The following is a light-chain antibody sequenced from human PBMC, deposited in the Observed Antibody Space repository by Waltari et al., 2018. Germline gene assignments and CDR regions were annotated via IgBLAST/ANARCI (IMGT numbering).Light chain of an antibody. CDR2: EVF. CDR1: TSDVGSYDL. Sequence: QSALTQPAPVSGTPEQSITISCSGTTSDVGSYDLVSWYQQHPGEAPKLLICEVFKRPPDTSSRFSGAKSGSTASLTISGLQPEDEADYYCCSYAGRGTYVFGSGTKVTVL. J-gene: IGLJ1*01. CDR3: CSYAGRGTYV. V-gene: IGLV2-23*02.